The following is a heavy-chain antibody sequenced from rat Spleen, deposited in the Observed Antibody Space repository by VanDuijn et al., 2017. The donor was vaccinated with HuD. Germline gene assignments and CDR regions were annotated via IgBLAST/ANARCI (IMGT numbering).Heavy chain of an antibody. CDR2: INKDRSSM. CDR3: ARHITTLDY. J-gene: IGHJ2*01. CDR1: AFNFNDYW. D-gene: IGHD1-10*01. V-gene: IGHV4-2*01. Sequence: EVELVESGGGLVQPGRSFKLSCAASAFNFNDYWMGWVRQAPRKGLEWIGEINKDRSSMHYTPSLKDKFTIPRDNAQNTLYLQMIKLGSEDTAIYYCARHITTLDYWGQGVMVTVSS.